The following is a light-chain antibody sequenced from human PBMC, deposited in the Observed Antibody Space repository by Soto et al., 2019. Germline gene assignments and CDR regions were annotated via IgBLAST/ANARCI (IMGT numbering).Light chain of an antibody. CDR3: QQYNYWPVT. CDR2: GAS. Sequence: EIVMTQSPATLAVSPGGTTRLSCRASQSINSDVAWYQQKLGQTPRLLIHGASTRATGIAARFSGSGSGTEFTLTISGLQSEDFATYYCQQYNYWPVTFGGGTKVEIK. J-gene: IGKJ4*01. V-gene: IGKV3-15*01. CDR1: QSINSD.